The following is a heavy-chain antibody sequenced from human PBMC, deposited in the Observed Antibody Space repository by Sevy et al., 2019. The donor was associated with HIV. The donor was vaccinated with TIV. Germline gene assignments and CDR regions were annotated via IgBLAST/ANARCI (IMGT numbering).Heavy chain of an antibody. J-gene: IGHJ5*02. CDR1: GGTFSSYA. CDR2: IIPIFGTA. D-gene: IGHD3-10*01. Sequence: TSVKVSCKASGGTFSSYAISWVRQAPGQGLEWMGGIIPIFGTANYAQKFQGRVTITADESTSTAYMELRSLRSEDTAVYYCARTYYYGSGNNWFDPWGQGTLVTVSS. V-gene: IGHV1-69*13. CDR3: ARTYYYGSGNNWFDP.